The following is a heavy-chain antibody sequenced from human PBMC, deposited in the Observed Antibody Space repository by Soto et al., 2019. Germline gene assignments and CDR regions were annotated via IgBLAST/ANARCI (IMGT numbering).Heavy chain of an antibody. CDR3: ARASFDYSGGYYFDS. CDR1: GGSISSGYHY. V-gene: IGHV4-31*03. Sequence: LSLTCSVSGGSISSGYHYWGWVRQHPGKGLEWIGYMSYSGSAYYNSSLKSRVTISVDTSKNEFSLNLSSVTAADTAVYYCARASFDYSGGYYFDSWGQGTLVTVSS. CDR2: MSYSGSA. J-gene: IGHJ4*02. D-gene: IGHD4-4*01.